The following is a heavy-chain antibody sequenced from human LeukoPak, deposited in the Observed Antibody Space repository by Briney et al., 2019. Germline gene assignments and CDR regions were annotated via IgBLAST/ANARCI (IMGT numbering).Heavy chain of an antibody. CDR2: ISGSGGST. Sequence: QPGGSLRLSCAASGFTFSSYAMSWVRQAPGKGLEWVSAISGSGGSTYYADSVKGRFTISRDNSKNTLYLQMNSLRAEDTAVYYCAKVSHYYDSSGYYHPTLYYFDYWGQGTLVTVSS. CDR1: GFTFSSYA. CDR3: AKVSHYYDSSGYYHPTLYYFDY. J-gene: IGHJ4*02. D-gene: IGHD3-22*01. V-gene: IGHV3-23*01.